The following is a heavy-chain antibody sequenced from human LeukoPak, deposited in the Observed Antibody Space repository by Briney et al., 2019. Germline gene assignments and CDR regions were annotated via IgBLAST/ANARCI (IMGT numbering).Heavy chain of an antibody. V-gene: IGHV3-48*01. CDR2: ISSSSSTI. CDR3: TREPAAMSAESFDP. D-gene: IGHD2-2*01. Sequence: QTGGSLRLSCAASGFTFSSYSINWVRQAPGKGLEWVSYISSSSSTINYADSVKGRFTISRDNAKNSLYLQMNSLRAEDTAVYYCTREPAAMSAESFDPWGQGTLVTVSS. CDR1: GFTFSSYS. J-gene: IGHJ5*02.